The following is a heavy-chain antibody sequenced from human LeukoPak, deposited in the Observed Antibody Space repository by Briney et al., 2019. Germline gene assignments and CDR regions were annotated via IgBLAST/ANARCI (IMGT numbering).Heavy chain of an antibody. CDR2: MYYSGST. Sequence: SETLSLTCTVSGGSISTYYWSWIRQPPGKGLEWIGYMYYSGSTNYNPSLKSRVTISVDTSKNQFSLKLSSVTAADTAVYYRARDLGRDDAFDIWGQGTMVTVSS. CDR1: GGSISTYY. J-gene: IGHJ3*02. D-gene: IGHD5-24*01. CDR3: ARDLGRDDAFDI. V-gene: IGHV4-59*12.